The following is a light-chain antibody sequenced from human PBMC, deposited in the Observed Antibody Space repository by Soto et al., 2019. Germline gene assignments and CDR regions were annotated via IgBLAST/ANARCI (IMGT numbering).Light chain of an antibody. V-gene: IGKV3-20*01. CDR2: AAS. CDR1: QSVSSSY. Sequence: EIVLTQSPGTLSLSPGERATLSCRASQSVSSSYLAWYQQKPRHAPRLLIYAASSRATGIPDRFSGSGSGTDFTLTISSLEPEDFAVYYCQQYNSSPITFGGGTKVDIK. CDR3: QQYNSSPIT. J-gene: IGKJ4*01.